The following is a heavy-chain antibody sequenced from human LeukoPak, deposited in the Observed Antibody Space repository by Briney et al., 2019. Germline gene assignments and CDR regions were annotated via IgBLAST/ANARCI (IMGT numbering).Heavy chain of an antibody. CDR2: ISSSSSYI. CDR3: ARERLGGAAAGTSWFDP. V-gene: IGHV3-21*01. J-gene: IGHJ5*02. Sequence: SGGSLRLSCAASGFTFSSYSMNWVRQAPGKGLEWVSSISSSSSYIYYADSVKGRFTISRDNAKNSLYLQMNSLRAEDTAVYYCARERLGGAAAGTSWFDPWGQGTLVTVSS. D-gene: IGHD6-13*01. CDR1: GFTFSSYS.